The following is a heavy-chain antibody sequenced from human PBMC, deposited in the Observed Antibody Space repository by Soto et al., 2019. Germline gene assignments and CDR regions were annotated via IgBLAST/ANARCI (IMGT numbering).Heavy chain of an antibody. CDR2: IYSGGST. V-gene: IGHV3-66*01. Sequence: PGGSLRLSCAASGFTVSSNYMSWVRQAPGKGLEWVSVIYSGGSTYYADSVKGRFTISRDNSKNTLYLQMNSLRAEDTAVYYCARAFCSGGSCYPYYFDCWGQGTLVTVSS. CDR1: GFTVSSNY. CDR3: ARAFCSGGSCYPYYFDC. J-gene: IGHJ4*02. D-gene: IGHD2-15*01.